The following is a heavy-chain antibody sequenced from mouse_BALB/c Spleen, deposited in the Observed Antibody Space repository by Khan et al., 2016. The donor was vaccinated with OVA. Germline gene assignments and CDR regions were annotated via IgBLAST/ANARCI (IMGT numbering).Heavy chain of an antibody. V-gene: IGHV5-15*02. CDR1: GFTFIDYG. CDR3: ARGGFAY. J-gene: IGHJ3*01. Sequence: EVELVESGGGLVQPGGSRKLSCAASGFTFIDYGMAWVRQTPGKGPEWIAFISSVAYSIYYADTVTGRFTISRENAKNTLYLEMSSLRSDVTAFDYCARGGFAYWGQGTLVTVSA. CDR2: ISSVAYSI.